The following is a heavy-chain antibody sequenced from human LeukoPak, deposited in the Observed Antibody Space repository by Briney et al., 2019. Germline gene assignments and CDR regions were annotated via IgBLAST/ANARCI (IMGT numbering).Heavy chain of an antibody. CDR1: GFTFSSYA. J-gene: IGHJ1*01. V-gene: IGHV3-23*01. CDR3: AKDGSISWQDKYFQH. D-gene: IGHD6-13*01. Sequence: PGGSLRLSCAASGFTFSSYAMSWVRQAPGKGLEWVSAMSASGGSTYYADSVKGRFTISRDNSKNTLYLQVNSLRAEDTAVYYCAKDGSISWQDKYFQHWGQGTLVTVSS. CDR2: MSASGGST.